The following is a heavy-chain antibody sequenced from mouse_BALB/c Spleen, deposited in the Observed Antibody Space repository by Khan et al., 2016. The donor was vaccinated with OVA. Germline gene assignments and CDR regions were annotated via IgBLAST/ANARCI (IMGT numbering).Heavy chain of an antibody. J-gene: IGHJ3*01. CDR2: INTYSGYT. Sequence: VQLVQSGADLVKPGGSLKLSCTASGFTFRNYSMSWVQQTPEKGLEWVGTINTYSGYTSYPDNLKGRFTISWDTAKTTLYLQMSSLKSEDTAMYFCASHLTGSFAYWGQGTLVTVSA. CDR1: GFTFRNYS. D-gene: IGHD4-1*01. V-gene: IGHV5-6*01. CDR3: ASHLTGSFAY.